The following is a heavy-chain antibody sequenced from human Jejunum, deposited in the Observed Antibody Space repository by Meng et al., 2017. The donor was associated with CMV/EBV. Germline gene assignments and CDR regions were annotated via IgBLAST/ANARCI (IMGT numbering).Heavy chain of an antibody. CDR2: IYGDDDK. CDR1: GFSLTSSGVG. J-gene: IGHJ4*02. Sequence: SGFSLTSSGVGVGWIRQPPGKALEWLALIYGDDDKRYSPSLNTRLTITKDTFKSQVVLRMTNMDPVDTATYYCAYSYCSTGTCYSFYYWGRGTLVTVSS. D-gene: IGHD2-15*01. CDR3: AYSYCSTGTCYSFYY. V-gene: IGHV2-5*02.